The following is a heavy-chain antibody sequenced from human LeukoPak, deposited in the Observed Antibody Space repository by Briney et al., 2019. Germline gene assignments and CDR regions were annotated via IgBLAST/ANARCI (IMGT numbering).Heavy chain of an antibody. J-gene: IGHJ3*02. D-gene: IGHD3-22*01. CDR3: ARDSRQDYYDSSGYLWFAFDI. V-gene: IGHV3-53*01. CDR2: IYSGGST. Sequence: PGGSLRLSCAASGFTVSNNYMSWVRQAPGKGLESVSVIYSGGSTYYADSVKGRFTISRDNSKNTLYLQMNSLRAEDTAVYYCARDSRQDYYDSSGYLWFAFDIWGQGTMVTVSS. CDR1: GFTVSNNY.